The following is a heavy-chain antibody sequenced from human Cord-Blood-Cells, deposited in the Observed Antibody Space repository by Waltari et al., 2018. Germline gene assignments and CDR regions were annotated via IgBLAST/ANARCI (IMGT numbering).Heavy chain of an antibody. V-gene: IGHV3-23*01. CDR3: AKDPSSGWYPLNWFDP. D-gene: IGHD6-19*01. J-gene: IGHJ5*02. Sequence: EVQLLESGGGLVQPGGSLRLSCAASGFTFSSYAMSWVRQAPGKGLEWVSAISGSGGSTYYADSVKGRFTISRDNSKNTLYLQMNSLRAEDTAVYYCAKDPSSGWYPLNWFDPWGQGTLVTVSS. CDR1: GFTFSSYA. CDR2: ISGSGGST.